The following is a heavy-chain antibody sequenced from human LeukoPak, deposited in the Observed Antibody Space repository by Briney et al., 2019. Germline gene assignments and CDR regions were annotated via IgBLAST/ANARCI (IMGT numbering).Heavy chain of an antibody. D-gene: IGHD5-18*01. J-gene: IGHJ4*02. CDR2: INHSGST. V-gene: IGHV4-34*01. Sequence: PSQTMSLTCAVYGGSFSGYYWSWIRQPPGKGLEWIGEINHSGSTNYNPSLKSRVTISVDTSKKQFSLKLSSVTAADTAVYYCARGRGAYSYGKYFDYWGQGTLVTVSS. CDR1: GGSFSGYY. CDR3: ARGRGAYSYGKYFDY.